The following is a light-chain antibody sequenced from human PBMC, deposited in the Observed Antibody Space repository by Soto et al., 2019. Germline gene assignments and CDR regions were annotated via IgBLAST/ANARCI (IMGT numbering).Light chain of an antibody. CDR1: LSIGRW. J-gene: IGKJ1*01. CDR2: GAS. V-gene: IGKV1-5*01. CDR3: QHYNRHSHT. Sequence: DSRMTQSPSTLYTSCGDRVTISFRASLSIGRWLAWYQQKPGKAPKLLIYGASTLESGVPSRFSGSGSGTEFTLTISSLQHDDLATLYSQHYNRHSHTFSHRTKVDIK.